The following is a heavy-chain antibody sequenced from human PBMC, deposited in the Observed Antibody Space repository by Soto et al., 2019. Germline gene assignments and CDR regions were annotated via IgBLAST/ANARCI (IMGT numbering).Heavy chain of an antibody. D-gene: IGHD6-19*01. CDR3: ARNHQYSSGWYWWFDP. CDR2: IYYSGST. V-gene: IGHV4-39*01. CDR1: GGSISSSSYY. J-gene: IGHJ5*02. Sequence: PSETLSLTCTVSGGSISSSSYYWGWIRQPPGKGLEWIGSIYYSGSTYYNPSLKSRVTISVDTSKNQFSLKLSPVTAADTAVYYCARNHQYSSGWYWWFDPWGQGTLVTVSS.